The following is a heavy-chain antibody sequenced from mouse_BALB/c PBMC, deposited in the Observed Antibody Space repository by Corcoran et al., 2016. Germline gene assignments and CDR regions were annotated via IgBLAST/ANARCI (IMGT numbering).Heavy chain of an antibody. CDR3: ARIYYGSSYGYFDV. CDR2: INPYNDGT. CDR1: GYTFTSYV. Sequence: EVQLQQSGPELVKPGASVKMSCKASGYTFTSYVMHWVKQKPGQGLEGIGYINPYNDGTKYNEKFKGKATLTSDKSSSTAYMELSSLTSEDSAVYYCARIYYGSSYGYFDVWGAGTTVTVSS. J-gene: IGHJ1*01. D-gene: IGHD1-1*01. V-gene: IGHV1S136*01.